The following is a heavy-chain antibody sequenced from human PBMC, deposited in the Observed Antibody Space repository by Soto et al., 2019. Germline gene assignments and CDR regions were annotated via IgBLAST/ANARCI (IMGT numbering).Heavy chain of an antibody. CDR3: ANPSGYYFGLGSHDEASDM. CDR1: GLMFSGFG. Sequence: QVQLVESGGGVVQPGRSLRLSCAASGLMFSGFGMHWVRQAPGKGLQWVAGISKDGSKKYYADSVKGRFTISRDNSKKTLYLQMNSLRAEDTAVYYCANPSGYYFGLGSHDEASDMWGQGTVVTVFS. J-gene: IGHJ3*02. D-gene: IGHD3-9*01. V-gene: IGHV3-30*18. CDR2: ISKDGSKK.